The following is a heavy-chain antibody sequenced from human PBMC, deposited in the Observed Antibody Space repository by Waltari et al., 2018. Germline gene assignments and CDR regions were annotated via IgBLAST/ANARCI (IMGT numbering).Heavy chain of an antibody. D-gene: IGHD3-22*01. V-gene: IGHV1-69*05. CDR2: IIPIFGTA. CDR3: ARGPDYYDSSGDPFDY. J-gene: IGHJ4*02. Sequence: QVQLVQSGAEVKKPGSSVKVSCKASGGTFSSYAISWVRPAPGQGLEWMGGIIPIFGTANYAQKFQGRGTITTDESTSTAYMELSSLRSEDTAVYYCARGPDYYDSSGDPFDYWGQGTLVTVSS. CDR1: GGTFSSYA.